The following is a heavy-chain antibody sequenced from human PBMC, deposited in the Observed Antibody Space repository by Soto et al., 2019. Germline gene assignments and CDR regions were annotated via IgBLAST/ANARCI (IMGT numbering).Heavy chain of an antibody. V-gene: IGHV4-31*03. CDR2: IYYSGST. CDR1: GGSISSGGYY. J-gene: IGHJ4*02. Sequence: SETLSLTCTVSGGSISSGGYYWSWIRQHPGKGLEWIGYIYYSGSTYYNPSLKSRVTISVDTSKNQFSLKLSSVTAADTAVYYCARFESLYFDYWGQGTLVTVSS. CDR3: ARFESLYFDY.